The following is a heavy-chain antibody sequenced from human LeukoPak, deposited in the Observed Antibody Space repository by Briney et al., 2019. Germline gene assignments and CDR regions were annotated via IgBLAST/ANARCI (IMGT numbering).Heavy chain of an antibody. Sequence: PGGSLRLSCAASGFTLSSYAMSWVRQAPGKGLEWVSAISGSGGSTYYADSVKGRFTISRDNSKNTLYLQMNSLRAEDTAVYYCANVRVPADYYMDVWGQGTTVTVSS. V-gene: IGHV3-23*01. CDR1: GFTLSSYA. CDR3: ANVRVPADYYMDV. CDR2: ISGSGGST. D-gene: IGHD2-2*01. J-gene: IGHJ6*03.